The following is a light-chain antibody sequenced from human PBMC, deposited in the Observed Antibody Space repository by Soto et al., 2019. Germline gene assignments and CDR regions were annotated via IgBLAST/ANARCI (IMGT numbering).Light chain of an antibody. Sequence: QSVLTQPPSVSGAPGQRVTISCTGSSSNIGAGYDVHWYQHLPRTAPKLLIYGNSNRPSGVPERFSGSKSATSASLAITGLQAEDEADYYCQSYDSSLSGFVFGTGTKVTVL. V-gene: IGLV1-40*01. CDR2: GNS. CDR1: SSNIGAGYD. CDR3: QSYDSSLSGFV. J-gene: IGLJ1*01.